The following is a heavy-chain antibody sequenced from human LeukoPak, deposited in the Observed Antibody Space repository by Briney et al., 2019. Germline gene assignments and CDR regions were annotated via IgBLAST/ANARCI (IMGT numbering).Heavy chain of an antibody. CDR1: GFTLSNNW. J-gene: IGHJ3*02. CDR2: ISYDGSNK. CDR3: AKDQYQLLLYAFDI. Sequence: GGSLRLSCTDSGFTLSNNWMSWVRQAPGKGLEWVAVISYDGSNKYYADSVKGRFTISRDNSKNTLYLQMNSLRAEDTAVYYCAKDQYQLLLYAFDIWGQGTMVTVSS. D-gene: IGHD2-2*01. V-gene: IGHV3-30*18.